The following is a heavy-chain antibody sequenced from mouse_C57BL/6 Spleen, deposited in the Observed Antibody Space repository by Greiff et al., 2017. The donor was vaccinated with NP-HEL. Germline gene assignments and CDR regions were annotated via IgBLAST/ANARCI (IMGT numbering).Heavy chain of an antibody. CDR2: ISSGSSTI. D-gene: IGHD2-1*01. CDR3: ARGGNYDGYYAMDY. Sequence: DVMLVESGGGLVKPGGSLKLSCAASGFTFSDYGMHWVRQAPEKGLEWVAYISSGSSTIYYADTVKGRFTISRDNAKNTLFLQMTSLRSEDTAMYYCARGGNYDGYYAMDYWGQGTSVTVSS. V-gene: IGHV5-17*01. J-gene: IGHJ4*01. CDR1: GFTFSDYG.